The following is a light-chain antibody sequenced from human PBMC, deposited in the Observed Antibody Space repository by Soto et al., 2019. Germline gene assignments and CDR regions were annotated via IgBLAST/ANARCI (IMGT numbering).Light chain of an antibody. CDR3: FSFAATSTRV. CDR1: SSDIGAYDY. V-gene: IGLV2-14*01. CDR2: EVN. Sequence: QSALTQPASLSGSPGQSITISCTGTSSDIGAYDYVSWFQQHPGKAPKLMIYEVNNRPSGVSNRFSGSKSGNTASLTISGLQVEDEADYFCFSFAATSTRVFGTGTKVTVL. J-gene: IGLJ1*01.